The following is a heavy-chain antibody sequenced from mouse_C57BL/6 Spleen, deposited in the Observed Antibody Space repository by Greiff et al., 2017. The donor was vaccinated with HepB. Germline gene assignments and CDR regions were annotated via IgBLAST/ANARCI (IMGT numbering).Heavy chain of an antibody. CDR2: IYPSDSYT. V-gene: IGHV1-69*01. D-gene: IGHD1-1*01. Sequence: QVQLQQPGAELVMPGASVKLSCKASGYTFTSYWMHWVKQRPGQGLEWIGEIYPSDSYTNYNQKFKGKTTLTVDKSSSTSCMQLSSRTSEDSAVYYCSRRYYGICLAWFDYWGQGTLVTVSA. J-gene: IGHJ3*01. CDR3: SRRYYGICLAWFDY. CDR1: GYTFTSYW.